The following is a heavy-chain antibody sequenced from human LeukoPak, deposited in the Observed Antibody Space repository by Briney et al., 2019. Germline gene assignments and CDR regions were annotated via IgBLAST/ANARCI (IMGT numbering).Heavy chain of an antibody. CDR1: GGSFSGYY. Sequence: PSETLSLTCAVYGGSFSGYYWSWIRQPPGKGLEWIGEINHSGSTNYNPSLKSRVTISVDTSKNQFSLKLSSVTAADTAVYYCARGGGGYANWFDPWGQGTLVTVSS. J-gene: IGHJ5*02. CDR3: ARGGGGYANWFDP. D-gene: IGHD5-12*01. CDR2: INHSGST. V-gene: IGHV4-34*01.